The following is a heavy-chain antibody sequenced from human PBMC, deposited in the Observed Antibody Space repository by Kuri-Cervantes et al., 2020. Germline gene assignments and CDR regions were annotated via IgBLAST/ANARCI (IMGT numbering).Heavy chain of an antibody. Sequence: SETLSLTCTVPGGSISSYYWSWIRQPAGKGLEWIGRIYTSGSTNYNPSLKSRVTMSVDTSKNQFSLKLSSVTAADTAVYYCARVLWFGGAFDIWGQGTTVTVSS. D-gene: IGHD3-10*01. CDR1: GGSISSYY. CDR2: IYTSGST. CDR3: ARVLWFGGAFDI. V-gene: IGHV4-4*07. J-gene: IGHJ3*02.